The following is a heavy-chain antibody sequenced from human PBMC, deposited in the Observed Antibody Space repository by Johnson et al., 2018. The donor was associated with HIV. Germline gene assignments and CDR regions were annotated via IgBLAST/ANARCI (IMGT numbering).Heavy chain of an antibody. V-gene: IGHV3-20*04. CDR2: INWNGGST. CDR1: GFTFDDYG. J-gene: IGHJ3*02. Sequence: VQLVESGGGVVRPGGSLRLSCAASGFTFDDYGMSLVRQAPGKGLEWVSGINWNGGSTGYADSVKGRFTISRENAKNSLYLQMNSLRAGDTAVYYCARASNYEYDAFDIWGQGTMVIVSS. D-gene: IGHD1-7*01. CDR3: ARASNYEYDAFDI.